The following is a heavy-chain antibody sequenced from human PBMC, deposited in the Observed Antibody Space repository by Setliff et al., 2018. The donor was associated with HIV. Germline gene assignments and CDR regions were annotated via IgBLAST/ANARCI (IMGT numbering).Heavy chain of an antibody. CDR2: INHSGST. CDR3: ARGVGNIVVEPAAIPRAFDI. J-gene: IGHJ3*02. D-gene: IGHD2-2*01. V-gene: IGHV4-34*01. CDR1: GGSFSGYY. Sequence: SETLSLTCAVYGGSFSGYYWSWIRQPPGKGLEWIGEINHSGSTNYIPSLKSRVTISVNTSKNQFSLRLSSVTAADTAVYYCARGVGNIVVEPAAIPRAFDIWGQGTKVTVSS.